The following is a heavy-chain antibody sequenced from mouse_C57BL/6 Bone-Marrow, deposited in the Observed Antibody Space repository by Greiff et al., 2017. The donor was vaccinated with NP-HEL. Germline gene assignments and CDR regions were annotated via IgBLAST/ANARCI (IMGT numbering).Heavy chain of an antibody. J-gene: IGHJ3*01. Sequence: EVQGVESVAELVRPGASVKLSCTASGFNIKNTYMHWVKQRPEQGLEWIGRIDPANGNTKYAPKFQGKATITADTSSNTAYLQLSSLTSEDTAIYYCAREGVLVLRSLAYWGQGTLVTVSA. CDR2: IDPANGNT. V-gene: IGHV14-3*01. CDR1: GFNIKNTY. CDR3: AREGVLVLRSLAY. D-gene: IGHD1-1*01.